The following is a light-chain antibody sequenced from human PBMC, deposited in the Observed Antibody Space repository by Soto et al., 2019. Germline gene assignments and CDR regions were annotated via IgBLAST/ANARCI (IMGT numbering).Light chain of an antibody. V-gene: IGLV1-44*01. J-gene: IGLJ3*02. CDR3: AAWDDSLSAWV. CDR2: SNN. Sequence: QSVLTQPPSASGTPGQRVTISCSGSSSNIGSNTVNWYQQLPGTAPKLLIYSNNQRPSGVPDRFSCSKSGTSASLAISGLQSEDEADYYCAAWDDSLSAWVFGGGTKLTVL. CDR1: SSNIGSNT.